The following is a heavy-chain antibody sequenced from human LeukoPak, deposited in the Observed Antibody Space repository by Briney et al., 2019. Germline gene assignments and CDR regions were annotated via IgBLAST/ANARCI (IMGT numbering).Heavy chain of an antibody. V-gene: IGHV3-23*01. D-gene: IGHD1-26*01. Sequence: GGSLSLSCAASGFTFSSYDINWVRQASGKGLEWVSGISGSGVSTYYADSVKGRFTFSRDNSKNTLYLQMNSLRAEDTALYYCAKDRFYSGSPRAFDMWGRGTMVTVSS. CDR3: AKDRFYSGSPRAFDM. J-gene: IGHJ3*02. CDR2: ISGSGVST. CDR1: GFTFSSYD.